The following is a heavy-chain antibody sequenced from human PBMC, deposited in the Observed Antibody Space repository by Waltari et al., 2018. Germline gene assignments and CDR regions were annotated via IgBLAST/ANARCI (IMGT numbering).Heavy chain of an antibody. CDR1: GFSFGAYW. CDR2: INIDGGYF. CDR3: ARKGGRGYPYGPFYYDY. J-gene: IGHJ4*02. D-gene: IGHD5-18*01. V-gene: IGHV3-74*01. Sequence: EVQLVESGGGLVQPGGSLRLSCAASGFSFGAYWMPWIRQAPGKGLEWVARINIDGGYFSYTDSVKGRFTISRDNAKNTVFLQLNSVRAEDTAVYYCARKGGRGYPYGPFYYDYWGQGTLVTVSS.